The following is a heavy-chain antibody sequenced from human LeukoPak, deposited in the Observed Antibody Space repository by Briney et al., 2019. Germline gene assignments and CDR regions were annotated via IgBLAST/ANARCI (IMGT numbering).Heavy chain of an antibody. J-gene: IGHJ5*02. Sequence: ASVTVSCTASGYTFTSYYMHWVRQAPGQGLEWMGIINPSGGSTSYAQKFQGRVTMTRDTSTSTVYMELSSLRSEDTAVYYCARGGVTIFGVVTRRNWFDPWGQGTLVTVSS. D-gene: IGHD3-3*01. CDR3: ARGGVTIFGVVTRRNWFDP. CDR1: GYTFTSYY. V-gene: IGHV1-46*01. CDR2: INPSGGST.